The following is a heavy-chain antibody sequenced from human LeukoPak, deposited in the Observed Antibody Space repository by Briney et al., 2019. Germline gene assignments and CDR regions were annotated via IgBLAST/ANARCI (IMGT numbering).Heavy chain of an antibody. D-gene: IGHD5-12*01. V-gene: IGHV3-30*02. CDR1: GFTFSSYG. CDR2: IRYDGSNK. CDR3: ANEEPDIVATIGGIGDFDY. J-gene: IGHJ4*02. Sequence: GGSLRLSCAASGFTFSSYGMHWVRQAPGKGLEWVAFIRYDGSNKYYADSVKGRFTISRDDSKNTLYLQMNSLRAEDTAVYYCANEEPDIVATIGGIGDFDYWGQGTLVTVSS.